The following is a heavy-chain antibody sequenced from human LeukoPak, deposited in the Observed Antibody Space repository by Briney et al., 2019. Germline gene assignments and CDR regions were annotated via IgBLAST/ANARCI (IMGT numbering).Heavy chain of an antibody. CDR1: GYTLTELS. D-gene: IGHD4-17*01. CDR2: FDPEDGET. CDR3: ATVPPYGDTHYYYYYMDV. V-gene: IGHV1-24*01. J-gene: IGHJ6*03. Sequence: ASVKASCKVSGYTLTELSMHWARQAPGKGLEWMGGFDPEDGETIYAQKFQGRVTMTEDTSTDTAYMELSSLRSEDTAVYYCATVPPYGDTHYYYYYMDVWGKGTTVTVSS.